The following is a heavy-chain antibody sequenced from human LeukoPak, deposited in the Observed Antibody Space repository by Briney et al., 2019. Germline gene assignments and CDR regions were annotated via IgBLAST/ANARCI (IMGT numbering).Heavy chain of an antibody. V-gene: IGHV4-61*02. CDR2: IYTSGST. D-gene: IGHD2-2*01. CDR1: GGSLSSGSHY. CDR3: ARDNSYCSSTSCYYKWFDP. Sequence: SQTLSLTCTVSGGSLSSGSHYWSWIRQPAGKGLEWIGRIYTSGSTNYNPSLKSRVTISVDTSKNQFSLRLSSVTAADTAVYYCARDNSYCSSTSCYYKWFDPWGQGTLVTVSS. J-gene: IGHJ5*02.